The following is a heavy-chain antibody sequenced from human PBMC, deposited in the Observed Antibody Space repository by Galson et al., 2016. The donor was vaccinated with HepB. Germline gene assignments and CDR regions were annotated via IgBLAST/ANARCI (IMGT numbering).Heavy chain of an antibody. CDR3: SRQQVGNNWFDP. D-gene: IGHD1-14*01. J-gene: IGHJ5*02. V-gene: IGHV4-59*08. CDR2: IYSRGST. Sequence: SETLSLTCTVSGVSISNYYWNWIRQAPGKGLEWIGYIYSRGSTAYNPSLRSRVTISVDTPKNQFSLKMTSVTAADTAVYYCSRQQVGNNWFDPGGQGTLVSVSS. CDR1: GVSISNYY.